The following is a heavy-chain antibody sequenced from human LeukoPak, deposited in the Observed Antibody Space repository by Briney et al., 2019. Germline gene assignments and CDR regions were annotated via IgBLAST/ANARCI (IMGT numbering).Heavy chain of an antibody. D-gene: IGHD2-8*01. CDR3: AYDSVRMVYAISPHY. Sequence: GGSLRLSCAASGFTFSSYAMSWVRQAPGKGLEWVSAISGSGGSTYYADSVKGRFTISRDNSKNTLYLQMNSLRAEDTAVYYCAYDSVRMVYAISPHYWGQGTLVTVSS. J-gene: IGHJ4*02. V-gene: IGHV3-23*01. CDR2: ISGSGGST. CDR1: GFTFSSYA.